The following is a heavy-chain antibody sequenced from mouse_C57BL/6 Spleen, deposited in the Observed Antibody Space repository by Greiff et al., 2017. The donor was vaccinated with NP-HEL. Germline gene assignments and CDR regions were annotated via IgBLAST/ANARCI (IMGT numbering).Heavy chain of an antibody. CDR1: GYSFTGYF. D-gene: IGHD1-1*01. J-gene: IGHJ2*01. CDR3: ARRATTVAFDY. Sequence: VQLKESGPELVKPGDSVKISCKASGYSFTGYFMNWVMQSHGKSLEWIGRINPYNGDTFYNQKFKGKATLTVDKSSSTAHMELRSLTSEDSAVYYCARRATTVAFDYWGQGTTLTVSS. V-gene: IGHV1-20*01. CDR2: INPYNGDT.